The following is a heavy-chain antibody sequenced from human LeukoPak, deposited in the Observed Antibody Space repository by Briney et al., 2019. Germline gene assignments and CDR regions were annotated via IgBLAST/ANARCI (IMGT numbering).Heavy chain of an antibody. CDR3: ARDFWSGYRKSYYYYYMDV. CDR1: GGTFISYA. J-gene: IGHJ6*03. D-gene: IGHD3-3*01. CDR2: IIPIFGTA. V-gene: IGHV1-69*13. Sequence: SVKVSCKASGGTFISYAISWVRQAPGQGVEWMGGIIPIFGTANYAQRFQGRGTINADESTRTDYMELSRLRSGDTAVYYCARDFWSGYRKSYYYYYMDVWGKGTTVTVSS.